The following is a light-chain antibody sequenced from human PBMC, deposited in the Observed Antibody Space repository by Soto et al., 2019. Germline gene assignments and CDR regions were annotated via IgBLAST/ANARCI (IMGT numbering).Light chain of an antibody. CDR2: DAY. V-gene: IGKV3-11*01. CDR1: QSVSSN. CDR3: QQRHMWPIT. Sequence: IVMTQSPATLSLSPGERATLSCKASQSVSSNLAWYKQKPGQAPRLLIYDAYNRATGIPPRFSGSGSGTDFTLTISSLEPEDSEVYYCQQRHMWPITFGQGTRLEIK. J-gene: IGKJ5*01.